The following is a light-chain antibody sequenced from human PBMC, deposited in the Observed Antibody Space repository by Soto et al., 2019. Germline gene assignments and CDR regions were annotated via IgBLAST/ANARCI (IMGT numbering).Light chain of an antibody. CDR2: GAS. CDR1: QSVSSD. V-gene: IGKV3-15*01. Sequence: EIVMTQSPATLSVSPGERATLSCRASQSVSSDLAWYQQKPGQAPRLLIYGASTRATGIPARFSGSGSGTEFTLTISSLQSEAFAVYYRQQNNNWPWTFGQGTKVEIK. CDR3: QQNNNWPWT. J-gene: IGKJ1*01.